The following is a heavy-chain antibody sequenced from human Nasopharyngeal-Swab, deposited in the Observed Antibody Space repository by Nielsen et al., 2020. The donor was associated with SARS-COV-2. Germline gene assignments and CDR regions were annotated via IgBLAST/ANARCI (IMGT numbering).Heavy chain of an antibody. CDR2: ISGSGGST. J-gene: IGHJ5*02. CDR3: AKDDPYYYDSSGHEDWFDP. V-gene: IGHV3-23*01. Sequence: GESLKIPCAASGFTFSSYAMSWVRQAPGKGLEWVSAISGSGGSTYYADSVKGRFTISRDNSKNTLYLQMNSLRAEDTAVYYCAKDDPYYYDSSGHEDWFDPWGQGTLVTVSS. D-gene: IGHD3-22*01. CDR1: GFTFSSYA.